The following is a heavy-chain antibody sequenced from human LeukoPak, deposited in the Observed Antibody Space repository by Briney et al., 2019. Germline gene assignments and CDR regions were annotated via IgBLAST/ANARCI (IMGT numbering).Heavy chain of an antibody. J-gene: IGHJ5*02. V-gene: IGHV1-2*02. D-gene: IGHD2-15*01. CDR1: GGTFSSYA. CDR2: INPNSGGT. Sequence: ASVKVSCKASGGTFSSYAISWVRQAPGQGLEWMGWINPNSGGTNYAQKFQGRVTMTRDTSISTAYMELSRLRSDDTAVYYCARGTADCSGGSCYSSWFDPWGQGTLVTVSS. CDR3: ARGTADCSGGSCYSSWFDP.